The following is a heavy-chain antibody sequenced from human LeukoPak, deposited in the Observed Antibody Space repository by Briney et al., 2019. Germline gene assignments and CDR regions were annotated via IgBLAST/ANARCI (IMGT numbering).Heavy chain of an antibody. CDR2: ISSSSSYI. CDR3: ARLQVDYVWGSYRFAGQFDP. Sequence: PGGSLRLSCAASGFTFSSYSMNWVRQAPGKGLEWVSSISSSSSYIYYADSVKGRFTISRDNAKNSLYLQMNSLRAEDTAVYYCARLQVDYVWGSYRFAGQFDPWGQGTLVTVSS. CDR1: GFTFSSYS. D-gene: IGHD3-16*02. J-gene: IGHJ5*02. V-gene: IGHV3-21*01.